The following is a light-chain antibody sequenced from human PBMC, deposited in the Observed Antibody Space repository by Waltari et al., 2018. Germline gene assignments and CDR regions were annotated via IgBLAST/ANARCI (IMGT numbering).Light chain of an antibody. V-gene: IGLV1-40*01. CDR3: QSFDNMLSGGVV. J-gene: IGLJ2*01. Sequence: QSVLTQPPSVSGTPGQRVTISCSGSTSHIGAGHDVHWYQHLPGTAPKLLIYGKNNRASGVPDRFSGSKSGTSASLAITGLQADDEADYFCQSFDNMLSGGVVFGGGTKLAVL. CDR2: GKN. CDR1: TSHIGAGHD.